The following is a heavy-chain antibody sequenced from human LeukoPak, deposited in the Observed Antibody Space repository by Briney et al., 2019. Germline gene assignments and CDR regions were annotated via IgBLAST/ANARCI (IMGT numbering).Heavy chain of an antibody. CDR3: ARDRTLRYCGGGSCHSLEY. V-gene: IGHV3-23*01. CDR2: ISGSANST. CDR1: GFTFSSYG. J-gene: IGHJ4*02. D-gene: IGHD2-15*01. Sequence: GGTLRLSCAASGFTFSSYGMSWVRQAPGKGLEWVSGISGSANSTDYADSVKGRFTISRDNSKSTVYLQMNSLRAEDTAVYYCARDRTLRYCGGGSCHSLEYWGQGTLVTVSS.